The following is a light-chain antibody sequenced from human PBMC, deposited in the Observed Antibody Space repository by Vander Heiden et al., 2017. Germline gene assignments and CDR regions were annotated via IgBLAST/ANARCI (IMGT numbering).Light chain of an antibody. CDR1: GSDVGKYNV. V-gene: IGLV2-23*01. Sequence: SPLTQPASASGSPGHSIAVSGTGTGSDVGKYNVVSWYQQDPGKAPKLMIYECRHRPSGVSPRFSGSKSGNTASLTISGLQAEDEADYYCSSYAERKSLFGGGTKVTVL. CDR2: ECR. J-gene: IGLJ2*01. CDR3: SSYAERKSL.